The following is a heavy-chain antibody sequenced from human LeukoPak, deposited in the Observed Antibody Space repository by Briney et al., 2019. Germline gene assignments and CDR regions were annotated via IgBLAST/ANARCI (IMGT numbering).Heavy chain of an antibody. V-gene: IGHV1-2*02. D-gene: IGHD6-19*01. CDR3: AREEGSGCYDS. CDR2: ISPNSGGT. J-gene: IGHJ4*02. Sequence: ASVKVSCKASGYTFTGYYMHWVRQAPGQGLEWMGWISPNSGGTNYAQKFQGRVTMTRDTSITTAYMGLSRLRSDDTAVYYCAREEGSGCYDSWGQGTRLTVSS. CDR1: GYTFTGYY.